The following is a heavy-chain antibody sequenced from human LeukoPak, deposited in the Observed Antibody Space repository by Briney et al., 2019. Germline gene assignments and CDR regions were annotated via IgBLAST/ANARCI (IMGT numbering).Heavy chain of an antibody. CDR1: GGSISSGYY. CDR2: IYHSGST. J-gene: IGHJ4*02. CDR3: ARDQTYYYDSSGYFVY. V-gene: IGHV4-38-2*02. D-gene: IGHD3-22*01. Sequence: SETLSLTCTVSGGSISSGYYWGWIRQPPGKGLEWIGSIYHSGSTYYNPSLKSRVTISVDTSKNQFSLKLSSVTAADTAVYYCARDQTYYYDSSGYFVYWGQGTLVTVSS.